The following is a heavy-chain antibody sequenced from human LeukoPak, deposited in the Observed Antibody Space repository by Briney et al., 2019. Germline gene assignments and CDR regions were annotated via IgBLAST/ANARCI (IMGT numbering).Heavy chain of an antibody. J-gene: IGHJ4*02. CDR2: INPSGGST. Sequence: ASVKVSCKASGYTFTSYYMHWVRQAPGQGLEWMGIINPSGGSTSYAQKFQGRVTMTRDTSTSTVYMELSSLRSEDTAVYYCARGPLEMATITEVTDFDYWGQGTLVTVSS. CDR1: GYTFTSYY. D-gene: IGHD5-24*01. CDR3: ARGPLEMATITEVTDFDY. V-gene: IGHV1-46*01.